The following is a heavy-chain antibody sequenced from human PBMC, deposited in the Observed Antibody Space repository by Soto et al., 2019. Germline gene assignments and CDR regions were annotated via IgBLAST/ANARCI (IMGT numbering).Heavy chain of an antibody. V-gene: IGHV3-30-3*01. Sequence: QVRLVESGGGVVQPGRSLTVSCAASGIRFSNYAIHWIRQAPGKGLEWVALISSDGSSKFYADSVKGRLTISRDNSINTVYLQLNSLTAEETALYYCAGSDSGGINWFDPWGQGTLVIVSS. D-gene: IGHD2-21*02. CDR2: ISSDGSSK. CDR3: AGSDSGGINWFDP. CDR1: GIRFSNYA. J-gene: IGHJ5*02.